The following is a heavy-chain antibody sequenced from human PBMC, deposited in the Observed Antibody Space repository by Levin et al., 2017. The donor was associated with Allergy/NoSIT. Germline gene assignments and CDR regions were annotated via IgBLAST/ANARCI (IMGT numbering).Heavy chain of an antibody. J-gene: IGHJ3*02. CDR3: ARAASSRALDI. CDR1: GFTSSTYW. Sequence: GASVKVSCTASGFTSSTYWMHWVRQAPGKGLVWVSLINIDGSSTLYADSVKGRFTISRDNAKNTLYLQMNSLRAEDTAVYFCARAASSRALDIWGQGTMVTVSS. V-gene: IGHV3-74*01. D-gene: IGHD6-6*01. CDR2: INIDGSST.